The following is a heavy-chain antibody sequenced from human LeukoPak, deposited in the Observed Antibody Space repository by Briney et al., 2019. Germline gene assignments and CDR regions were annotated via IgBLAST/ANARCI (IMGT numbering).Heavy chain of an antibody. D-gene: IGHD5-12*01. Sequence: GGSLRLSCAASGFSISSYALHWVRQAPGKGLQYVSGISNGGSIDYANSVKGRFTISRDNSKNTLYLQMGSLRPEDMAVYYCARDFRSGSGFDYWGQGILVTVSS. CDR1: GFSISSYA. J-gene: IGHJ4*02. CDR3: ARDFRSGSGFDY. V-gene: IGHV3-64*01. CDR2: ISNGGSI.